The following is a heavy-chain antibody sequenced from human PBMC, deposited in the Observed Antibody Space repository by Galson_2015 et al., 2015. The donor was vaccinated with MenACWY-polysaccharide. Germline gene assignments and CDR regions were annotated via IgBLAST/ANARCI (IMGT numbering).Heavy chain of an antibody. CDR1: GYTFTNYA. Sequence: SVKVSCKASGYTFTNYANNWVRQAPGQGLEWLGWINTNTGNPTYAQAFTGRFVFSLDTSVSTAYLQISSLKAEDAAVYYCARDPTQKVTTGPTGRFDYWGQGTLVTVSS. J-gene: IGHJ4*02. CDR2: INTNTGNP. D-gene: IGHD4-17*01. V-gene: IGHV7-4-1*02. CDR3: ARDPTQKVTTGPTGRFDY.